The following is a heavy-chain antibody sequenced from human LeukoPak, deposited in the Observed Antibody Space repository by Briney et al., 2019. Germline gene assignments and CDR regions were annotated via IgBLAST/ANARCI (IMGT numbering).Heavy chain of an antibody. CDR2: ISYDGSNK. D-gene: IGHD3-22*01. J-gene: IGHJ4*02. V-gene: IGHV3-30-3*01. Sequence: GGSLRLSCAASGFTFSSYAMHWVRQAPGKGLEWVAVISYDGSNKYYADSVRGRFTISRDNAKNTLYLQMNSLRAEDTALYYCAKDYYDSSGYLFDYWDQGTLVTVSS. CDR1: GFTFSSYA. CDR3: AKDYYDSSGYLFDY.